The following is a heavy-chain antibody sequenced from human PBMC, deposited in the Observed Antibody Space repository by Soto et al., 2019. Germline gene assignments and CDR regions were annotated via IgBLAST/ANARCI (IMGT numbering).Heavy chain of an antibody. Sequence: PGGSLRLSCAASGFTFDDYAMHWVRQAPGKGLEWVSGISWNSGSIGYADSVKGRFTISRDNAKNSLYLQMNSLRAEDTALYYCAKDMGDYGSGSLDAFDIWGQGTMVTVSS. CDR3: AKDMGDYGSGSLDAFDI. J-gene: IGHJ3*02. D-gene: IGHD3-10*01. CDR1: GFTFDDYA. V-gene: IGHV3-9*01. CDR2: ISWNSGSI.